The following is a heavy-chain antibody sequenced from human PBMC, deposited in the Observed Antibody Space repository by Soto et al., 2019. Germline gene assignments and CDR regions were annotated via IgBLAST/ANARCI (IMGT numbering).Heavy chain of an antibody. D-gene: IGHD2-15*01. CDR1: GFTFSSCA. Sequence: SGFTFSSCAMSWVRQAPGKGLEWVSYISYTGATIHYADSVKGRFTISRDNAQNSLYLQMNSLRDEDTAVYHCARDLVALTYWGQGTLVTVSS. V-gene: IGHV3-48*02. CDR3: ARDLVALTY. J-gene: IGHJ4*02. CDR2: ISYTGATI.